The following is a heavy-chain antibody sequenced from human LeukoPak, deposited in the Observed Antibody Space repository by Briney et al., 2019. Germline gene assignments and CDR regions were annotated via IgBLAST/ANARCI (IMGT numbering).Heavy chain of an antibody. J-gene: IGHJ4*02. Sequence: ASVKVSCKASGGTFSSYAISWVRQAPGQGLEWMGGFDPEDGETIYAQKFQGRVTMTEDTSTDTAYMELSSLRSEDTAVYYCATGYDSSGLDYWGQGTLVTVSS. CDR2: FDPEDGET. CDR3: ATGYDSSGLDY. V-gene: IGHV1-24*01. D-gene: IGHD3-22*01. CDR1: GGTFSSYA.